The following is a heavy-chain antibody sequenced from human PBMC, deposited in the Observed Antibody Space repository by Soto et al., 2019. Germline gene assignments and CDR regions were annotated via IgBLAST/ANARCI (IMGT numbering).Heavy chain of an antibody. D-gene: IGHD2-2*02. J-gene: IGHJ6*02. V-gene: IGHV4-34*01. CDR3: ASHEPAAIRRYYYYYGMEV. CDR1: GGSFSGYY. CDR2: INHSGST. Sequence: VQLRQWGAGLLKPSETLSLTCAVYGGSFSGYYWSWIRQPPGKGLEWIGEINHSGSTNYKPYLGSRVTISVDTSKNQCSLMLSSVSAADTAVYYWASHEPAAIRRYYYYYGMEVWGQGSTGTVSS.